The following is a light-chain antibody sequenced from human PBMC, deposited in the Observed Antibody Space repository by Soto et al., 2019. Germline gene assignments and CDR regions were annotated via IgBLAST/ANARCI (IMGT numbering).Light chain of an antibody. V-gene: IGLV1-40*01. CDR3: QAYDYSLTASV. CDR2: GNR. J-gene: IGLJ3*02. Sequence: QAVVTQPPSVSGAPGQRVTISSTGNSSNLGAGYDVHWYQQLPGAAPKLVIFGNRNRPSGVPERFSGSKSGTSASLAITGLQAEDEADYYCQAYDYSLTASVFGGGTKVTVL. CDR1: SSNLGAGYD.